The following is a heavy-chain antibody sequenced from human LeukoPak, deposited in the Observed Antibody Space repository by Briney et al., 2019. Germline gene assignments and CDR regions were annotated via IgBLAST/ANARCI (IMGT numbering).Heavy chain of an antibody. CDR2: ISYSGST. D-gene: IGHD4-17*01. CDR3: ASIATVTTDYYYMDV. Sequence: KTSETLSLTCAVYGGSFSGYYWSWIRHPPGKGLEWIGYISYSGSTNYNPSLKSRVTISVDTSKNQFSLKLSSVTAADTAVYYCASIATVTTDYYYMDVWGKGTTVTVSS. CDR1: GGSFSGYY. J-gene: IGHJ6*03. V-gene: IGHV4-59*01.